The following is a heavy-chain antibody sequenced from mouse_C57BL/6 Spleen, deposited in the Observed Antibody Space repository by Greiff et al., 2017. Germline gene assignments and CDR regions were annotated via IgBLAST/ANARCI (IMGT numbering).Heavy chain of an antibody. CDR1: GYTFTSSW. Sequence: EVQLQQSGTVLARPGASVKMSCKTSGYTFTSSWMHWVKQRPGQGLEWIGAIYPGNSDTSYNQKFKGKAKLTAVTSASTAYMELSSLTNEDSAVYYCTREVATEGYFDVWGTGTTVTVSS. D-gene: IGHD1-1*01. CDR2: IYPGNSDT. V-gene: IGHV1-5*01. CDR3: TREVATEGYFDV. J-gene: IGHJ1*03.